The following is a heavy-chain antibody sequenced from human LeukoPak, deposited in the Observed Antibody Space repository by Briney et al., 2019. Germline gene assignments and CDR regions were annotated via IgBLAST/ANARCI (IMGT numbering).Heavy chain of an antibody. Sequence: SETLSLTCTVSGGSISSYYWSWIRQPPGKGLEWIGYIYYSGSTNYNPSLKSRVTISVDTSKNQFSLKLSSVTAADTAVYYRARVLGYRIDPWGQGTLVTVSS. CDR3: ARVLGYRIDP. CDR2: IYYSGST. D-gene: IGHD5-12*01. CDR1: GGSISSYY. J-gene: IGHJ5*02. V-gene: IGHV4-59*01.